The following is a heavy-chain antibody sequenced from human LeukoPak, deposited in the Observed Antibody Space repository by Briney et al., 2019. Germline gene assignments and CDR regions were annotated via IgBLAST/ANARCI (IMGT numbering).Heavy chain of an antibody. D-gene: IGHD2-21*02. CDR1: GYTFTSYA. Sequence: GASVKVFCKASGYTFTSYAMHWVRQAPGQRLEWMGWINAGNGNTKYSQKFQGRVTITRDTSASTAYMELSSLRSEDTAVYYCARPMNCGGDCYYFDYWGQGTLVTVSS. CDR2: INAGNGNT. CDR3: ARPMNCGGDCYYFDY. J-gene: IGHJ4*02. V-gene: IGHV1-3*01.